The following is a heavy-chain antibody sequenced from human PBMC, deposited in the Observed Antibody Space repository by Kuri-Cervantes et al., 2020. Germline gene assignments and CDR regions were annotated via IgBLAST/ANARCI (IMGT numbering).Heavy chain of an antibody. CDR3: ARVTDVVMAADY. Sequence: GSLRLSCGVSGYSISSGYYWGWIRQPPGKGLEWIGHIYHGGNSYYNPSLKSRVTISLDTSQNQFSLMLNSVTAADMAVYYCARVTDVVMAADYWGQGTLVTVSS. J-gene: IGHJ4*02. CDR2: IYHGGNS. D-gene: IGHD3-16*01. CDR1: GYSISSGYY. V-gene: IGHV4-38-2*01.